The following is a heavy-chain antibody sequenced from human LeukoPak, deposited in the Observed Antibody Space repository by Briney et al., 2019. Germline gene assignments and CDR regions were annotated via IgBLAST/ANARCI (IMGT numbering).Heavy chain of an antibody. CDR2: IIPIFGTA. V-gene: IGHV1-69*13. J-gene: IGHJ3*02. CDR1: GYTFTSYA. Sequence: SVKVSCKASGYTFTSYAMHWVRQAPGQRLEWMGGIIPIFGTANYAQKFQGRVTITADESTSTAYMELSSLRSEDTAVYYCARGRIAVAQSGGFDIWGQGTMVTVSS. D-gene: IGHD6-19*01. CDR3: ARGRIAVAQSGGFDI.